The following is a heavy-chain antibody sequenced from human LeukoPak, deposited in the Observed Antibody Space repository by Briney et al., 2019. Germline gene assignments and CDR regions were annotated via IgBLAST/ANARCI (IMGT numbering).Heavy chain of an antibody. CDR3: ARDHAKGAATYFDY. J-gene: IGHJ4*02. CDR2: ISFDGCKI. D-gene: IGHD2-15*01. CDR1: GFPFSNYA. V-gene: IGHV3-30*04. Sequence: GGSLRLSCTASGFPFSNYAMNWVRQTPGKGLEWVANISFDGCKIYYADSVKGRFTISRDNSKNTLFLQMNSLTVEDTAVYYCARDHAKGAATYFDYWGQGTLVTVSS.